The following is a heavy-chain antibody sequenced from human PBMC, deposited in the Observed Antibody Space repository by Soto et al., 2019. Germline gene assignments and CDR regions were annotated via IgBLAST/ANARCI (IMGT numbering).Heavy chain of an antibody. CDR1: GFTFSKYW. D-gene: IGHD3-10*01. V-gene: IGHV3-74*03. CDR3: ARGFGEPQG. CDR2: INRDGSTT. Sequence: EVQLVESGGGLVQPGGSLRLSCAASGFTFSKYWMHWVRQTPGKGLVWVSHINRDGSTTKYADFVEGLFTISRDHAKNTLYLQMNSLRAEDTAVYYCARGFGEPQGWGQGTLVTVSS. J-gene: IGHJ4*02.